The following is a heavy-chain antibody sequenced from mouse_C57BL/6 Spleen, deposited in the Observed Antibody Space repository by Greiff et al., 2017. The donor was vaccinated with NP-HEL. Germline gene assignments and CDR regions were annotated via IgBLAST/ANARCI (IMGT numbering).Heavy chain of an antibody. D-gene: IGHD1-1*01. J-gene: IGHJ1*03. V-gene: IGHV5-4*03. CDR3: ARYYGSSYWYFDV. CDR1: GFTFSSYA. CDR2: ISDGGSYT. Sequence: EVMLVESGGGLVKPGGSLKLSCAASGFTFSSYAMSWVRQTPEKRLEWVATISDGGSYTYYPDNVKGRFTISRDNAKNNLYLQMSHLKSEDTAIYYCARYYGSSYWYFDVWGTGTTVTVSS.